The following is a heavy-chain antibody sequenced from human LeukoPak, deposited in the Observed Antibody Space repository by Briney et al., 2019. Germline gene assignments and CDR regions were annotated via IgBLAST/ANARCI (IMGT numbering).Heavy chain of an antibody. CDR1: GFTFRRFG. D-gene: IGHD4-17*01. J-gene: IGHJ4*02. Sequence: GGSLRPSCAASGFTFRRFGMHWVRQAPGKGLEWVAVLSYDGSDKYYGGSVKGRFIISRDNSKNTLYLQMNSLRAEDTAIYFCAKSADEFGDYEEVGSLDYWGQGTLVTVSS. CDR2: LSYDGSDK. CDR3: AKSADEFGDYEEVGSLDY. V-gene: IGHV3-30*18.